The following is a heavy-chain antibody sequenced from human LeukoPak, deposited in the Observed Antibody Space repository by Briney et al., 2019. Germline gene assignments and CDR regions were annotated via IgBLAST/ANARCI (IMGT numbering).Heavy chain of an antibody. D-gene: IGHD4/OR15-4a*01. CDR3: ARDETMAWFDP. Sequence: GGSLRLSCAASGFTFSSYSMNWVRQAPGKGLEWVSSISSSSSYIYYADSVKGRFTISRDNAKNPLYLQMNSLRAEDTAVYYCARDETMAWFDPWGQGTLVTVSS. CDR1: GFTFSSYS. J-gene: IGHJ5*02. V-gene: IGHV3-21*01. CDR2: ISSSSSYI.